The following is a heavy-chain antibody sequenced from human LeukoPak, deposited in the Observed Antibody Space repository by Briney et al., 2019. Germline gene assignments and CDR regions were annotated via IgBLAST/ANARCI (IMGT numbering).Heavy chain of an antibody. D-gene: IGHD3-10*01. CDR3: ARRICYYGSGSYSCYYGMDV. V-gene: IGHV4-59*08. J-gene: IGHJ6*02. CDR1: GGSISSYY. Sequence: SETLSLTCTVSGGSISSYYWSWIRQPPGKGLEWIGYMYYSGSTNYNPSLKSRVTISVDTSKNQFSLKLSSVTAADTAVYYCARRICYYGSGSYSCYYGMDVWGQGTTVTVSS. CDR2: MYYSGST.